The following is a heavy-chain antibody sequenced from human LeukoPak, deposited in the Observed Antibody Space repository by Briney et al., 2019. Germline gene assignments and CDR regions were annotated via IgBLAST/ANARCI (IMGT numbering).Heavy chain of an antibody. CDR1: GFTFSSYA. CDR2: ISGSAGST. J-gene: IGHJ4*02. V-gene: IGHV3-23*01. CDR3: AKGGYCSSSSCYGNFDS. Sequence: RGSLRLSCAASGFTFSSYAMGWVRQAPGKGLEWVSSISGSAGSTYHADSVKGRFTISRDNPKNTLYLQMNSLRTEDTAVYYCAKGGYCSSSSCYGNFDSWGQGALVTVSS. D-gene: IGHD2-2*03.